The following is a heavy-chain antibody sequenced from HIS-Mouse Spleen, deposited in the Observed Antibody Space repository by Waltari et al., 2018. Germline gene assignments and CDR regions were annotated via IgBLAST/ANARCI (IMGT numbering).Heavy chain of an antibody. CDR1: GFSFSSYG. CDR3: AKDKHHAFDY. CDR2: ISYDGSNK. J-gene: IGHJ4*02. V-gene: IGHV3-30*18. Sequence: QVQLVGSGGGVVQPGRSLRLSCAASGFSFSSYGMHWVRQAPGKGLEWVAVISYDGSNKYYADSVKGRFTISRDNSKNTLYLQMNSLRAEDTAVYYCAKDKHHAFDYWGQGTLVTVSS.